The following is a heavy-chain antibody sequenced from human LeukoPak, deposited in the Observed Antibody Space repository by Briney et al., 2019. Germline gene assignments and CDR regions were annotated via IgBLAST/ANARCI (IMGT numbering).Heavy chain of an antibody. V-gene: IGHV3-48*04. Sequence: PGGSLRLSCAASGFSFSGHSMNWVPQAPGRGLEWVAFVSDGSTPTYYADSVRGRFTISRDDAENSLYLQMNSLRAEDTAVYYCARNKRATQYYFDYWGQGTLVTVSS. CDR3: ARNKRATQYYFDY. J-gene: IGHJ4*02. CDR2: VSDGSTPT. CDR1: GFSFSGHS.